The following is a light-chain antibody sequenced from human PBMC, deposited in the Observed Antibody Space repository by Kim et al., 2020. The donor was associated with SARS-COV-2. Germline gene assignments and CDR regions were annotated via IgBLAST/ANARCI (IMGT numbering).Light chain of an antibody. CDR1: HLWLNY. J-gene: IGLJ2*01. CDR2: QDT. V-gene: IGLV3-1*01. Sequence: SLAPVQTAGITCCVDHLWLNYSCLYLRKPGHSPLLVFYQDTKRPSGIPERFSGFNSGYTATLTISGTQAMDEADYYCQAWDSSTVVFGGGTQLTVL. CDR3: QAWDSSTVV.